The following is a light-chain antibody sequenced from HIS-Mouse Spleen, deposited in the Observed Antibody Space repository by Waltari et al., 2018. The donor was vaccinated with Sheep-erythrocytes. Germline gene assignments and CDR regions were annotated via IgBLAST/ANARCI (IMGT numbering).Light chain of an antibody. CDR2: DAS. J-gene: IGKJ4*01. CDR1: QSVSSY. CDR3: QQRSNWPPA. V-gene: IGKV3-11*01. Sequence: EIVLTQSPATLSLSPGERAPLPCRPSQSVSSYLAWYQQKPGQAPRLLIYDASNRATGIPARFSGSGSGTDFTLTISSLEPEDFAVYYCQQRSNWPPAFGGGTKVEIK.